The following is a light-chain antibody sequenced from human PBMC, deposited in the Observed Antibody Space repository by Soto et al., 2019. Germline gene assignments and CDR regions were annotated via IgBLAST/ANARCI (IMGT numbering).Light chain of an antibody. CDR3: QVDGSSPFI. V-gene: IGKV3-20*01. CDR1: ETISDNH. J-gene: IGKJ4*01. CDR2: GPS. Sequence: EIVLTQYPGTLSLSPGERATLSCRASETISDNHLYWYQQRSGQAPRVVIYGPSSRPSPVPARLSGGGSGASVPLAIGILGQENFAVYYCQVDGSSPFIFGGGTKVDI.